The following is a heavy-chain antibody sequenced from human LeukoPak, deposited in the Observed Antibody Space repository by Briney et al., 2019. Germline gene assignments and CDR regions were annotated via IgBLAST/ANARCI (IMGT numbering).Heavy chain of an antibody. Sequence: SETLSLTCTVSGDSITRYYWSWIRQPPGKGLGLIAYIYHSGSTNNNPSRKRRVTMSVDTSKNQSSLNLSSVTAADTAVYYGTSGGGWNDKFNYWGQGTLVTVSS. CDR1: GDSITRYY. D-gene: IGHD1-1*01. CDR2: IYHSGST. V-gene: IGHV4-59*01. J-gene: IGHJ4*02. CDR3: TSGGGWNDKFNY.